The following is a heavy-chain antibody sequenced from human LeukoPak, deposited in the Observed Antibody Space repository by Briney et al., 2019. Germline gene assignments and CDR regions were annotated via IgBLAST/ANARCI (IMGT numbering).Heavy chain of an antibody. D-gene: IGHD3-10*01. CDR2: INTYNGNT. J-gene: IGHJ6*02. Sequence: ASVKVSCKASGYTFTSYGISWVRQAPGQGLEWMGWINTYNGNTNYAQKIQGRVTMTTDTSTSTAYMEVRSLRSDDTAVYYCARDTMVRGVIYFYGMDVWGQGTTVIVSS. V-gene: IGHV1-18*01. CDR1: GYTFTSYG. CDR3: ARDTMVRGVIYFYGMDV.